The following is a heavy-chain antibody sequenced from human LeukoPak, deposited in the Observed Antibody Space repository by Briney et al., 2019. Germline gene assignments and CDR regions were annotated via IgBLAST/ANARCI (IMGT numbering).Heavy chain of an antibody. D-gene: IGHD2-2*01. Sequence: GGSLRLSCAASGFTFSSYGMHWVRQAPGKGLEWVAFIRYDGSNKYYADSVKGRFTISRDNSKNTLYLQMNSLRAEDTAVYYCARGQRERYCSSNTCYDSDKEIDYWGQGTLVTVSS. CDR2: IRYDGSNK. J-gene: IGHJ4*02. V-gene: IGHV3-30*02. CDR1: GFTFSSYG. CDR3: ARGQRERYCSSNTCYDSDKEIDY.